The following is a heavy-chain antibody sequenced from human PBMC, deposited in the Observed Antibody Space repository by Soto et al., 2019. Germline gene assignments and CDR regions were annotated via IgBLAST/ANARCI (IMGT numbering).Heavy chain of an antibody. CDR2: IKSDGSVT. CDR3: AKDYHWGKSDY. J-gene: IGHJ4*02. Sequence: EVRLVESGGGSVQPGGSLRLSCSASGFIFSEYWMHWVRQAPGKGPEWVSQIKSDGSVTNYADSVKGRFTISRDNAENTLYLQMSSLRAEDTAMYYCAKDYHWGKSDYWGQGTLVTVSS. CDR1: GFIFSEYW. D-gene: IGHD7-27*01. V-gene: IGHV3-74*01.